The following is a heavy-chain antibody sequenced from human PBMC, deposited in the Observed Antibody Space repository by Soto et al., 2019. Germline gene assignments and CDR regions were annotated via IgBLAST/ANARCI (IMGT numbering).Heavy chain of an antibody. CDR2: ISAYNGNT. CDR1: GYPFTSYG. Sequence: GASVKVSCKSSGYPFTSYGISWVRQAPGQGLEWMGWISAYNGNTNYAQKLQGRVTMTTDTSTSTAYMELRSLRSDDTAVYYCARGSASSGWYDSYDYWGQGTLVTVSS. V-gene: IGHV1-18*01. D-gene: IGHD6-19*01. CDR3: ARGSASSGWYDSYDY. J-gene: IGHJ4*02.